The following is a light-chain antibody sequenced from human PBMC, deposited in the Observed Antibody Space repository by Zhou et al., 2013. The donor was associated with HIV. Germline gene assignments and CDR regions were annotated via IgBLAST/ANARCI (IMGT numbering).Light chain of an antibody. CDR3: QQYNTYWT. V-gene: IGKV1-5*03. CDR2: KAS. J-gene: IGKJ1*01. CDR1: QTIGSW. Sequence: DIQMTQSPSTLSASVGDRVTITCRASQTIGSWLAWYQQKPGKAPNLLIYKASNLESGVPSRFSGSGSGTEFTLTISSLQPDDFATYYCQQYNTYWTFGQGTKVEI.